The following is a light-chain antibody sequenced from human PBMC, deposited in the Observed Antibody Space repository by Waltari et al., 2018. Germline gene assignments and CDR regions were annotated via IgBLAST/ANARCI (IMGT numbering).Light chain of an antibody. CDR3: QSHDGSVSGPM. CDR1: SPNIGAGYD. Sequence: QSVLTPPPSVSGAPGQRVTISCTGSSPNIGAGYDVPWHQQLPGTAPRLLIFGNNNRPSGVPDRFSGSKSGTSAFLAITGLQAEDEGDYYCQSHDGSVSGPMFGGGTKLTVL. CDR2: GNN. V-gene: IGLV1-40*01. J-gene: IGLJ3*02.